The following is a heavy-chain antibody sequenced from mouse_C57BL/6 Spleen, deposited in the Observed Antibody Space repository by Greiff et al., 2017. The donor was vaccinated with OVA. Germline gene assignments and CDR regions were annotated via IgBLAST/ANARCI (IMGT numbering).Heavy chain of an antibody. CDR1: GFTFSSYG. CDR3: SRHGGQRRLGNAMDY. J-gene: IGHJ4*01. V-gene: IGHV5-6*01. Sequence: EVHLVESGGDLVKPGGSLKLSCAASGFTFSSYGMSWVRQTPDKRLAWVATISSCGSYTYYPDSVKGRFTISRDNAKNTLYLQMSSLKSEDTAMYYLSRHGGQRRLGNAMDYWGQGTSVTVSS. CDR2: ISSCGSYT. D-gene: IGHD3-2*02.